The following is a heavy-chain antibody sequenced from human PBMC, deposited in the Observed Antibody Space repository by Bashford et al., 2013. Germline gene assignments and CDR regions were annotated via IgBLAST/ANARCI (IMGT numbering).Heavy chain of an antibody. CDR1: GGSISSSSYY. CDR3: ARTHYYDTSGYYYYAMDV. CDR2: IFYSGTT. D-gene: IGHD3-22*01. V-gene: IGHV4-39*01. Sequence: SETLSLTCTVSGGSISSSSYYWGWIRQSPGKGLEWIGSIFYSGTTYYNPSLKSRVTISVDTSKNQFSLNLSSVTAADTAVFYCARTHYYDTSGYYYYAMDVWGQGDHGHRLL. J-gene: IGHJ6*02.